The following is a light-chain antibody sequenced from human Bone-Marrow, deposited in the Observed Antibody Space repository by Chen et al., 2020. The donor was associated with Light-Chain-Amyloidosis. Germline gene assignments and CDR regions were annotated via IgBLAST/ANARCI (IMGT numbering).Light chain of an antibody. Sequence: SFYLTHPPSVSVYPGQTARIPGPGDVLPTKYAYWYQQKPGQAPVLVIHRDTERPSGISERFSGSSSGTTATLTISGVQAEDEADYHCQSADSSGTYEVIFGGGTKLTVL. V-gene: IGLV3-25*03. CDR1: VLPTKY. J-gene: IGLJ2*01. CDR2: RDT. CDR3: QSADSSGTYEVI.